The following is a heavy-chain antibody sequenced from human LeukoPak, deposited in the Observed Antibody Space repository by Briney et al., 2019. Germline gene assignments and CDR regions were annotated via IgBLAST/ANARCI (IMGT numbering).Heavy chain of an antibody. D-gene: IGHD2-15*01. CDR2: IYHSGST. Sequence: SGTLSLTCAVSGGSLSSSNWWSWVGQPPGKGLEWIGEIYHSGSTNYNPSLKSRVTISVDKSKNQFSLTLSSVTAADTAVYYCARPPRRAAHGYFDLGGRGTLVTVSS. J-gene: IGHJ2*01. CDR1: GGSLSSSNW. CDR3: ARPPRRAAHGYFDL. V-gene: IGHV4-4*02.